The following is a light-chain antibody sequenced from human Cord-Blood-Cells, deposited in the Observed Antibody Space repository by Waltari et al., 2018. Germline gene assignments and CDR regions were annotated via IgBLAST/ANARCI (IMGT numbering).Light chain of an antibody. Sequence: EIVMTQSPATLSVSPGDSASLACRASQSVSINVAWYQQKPGQAPRLLIYGASTRATGIPARFSCSGSGTECTLTISSLQSEDVAFYYGQQYNNWPRTCAQATKVEIK. V-gene: IGKV3-15*01. CDR1: QSVSIN. J-gene: IGKJ1*01. CDR3: QQYNNWPRT. CDR2: GAS.